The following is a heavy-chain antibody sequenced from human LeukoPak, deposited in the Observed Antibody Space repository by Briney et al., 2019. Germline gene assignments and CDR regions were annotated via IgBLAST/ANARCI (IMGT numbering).Heavy chain of an antibody. J-gene: IGHJ3*02. D-gene: IGHD3-10*01. V-gene: IGHV5-51*01. Sequence: GESLKISCKGSGYSFTSYWIGWVRQMPGKGLEWMGIIYPADSDTRYSPSFQGQVTISADKSISTAYLQWSSLKASDTAMYYCARQSRFYGSGSAFDIWGQGTMVTVSS. CDR1: GYSFTSYW. CDR2: IYPADSDT. CDR3: ARQSRFYGSGSAFDI.